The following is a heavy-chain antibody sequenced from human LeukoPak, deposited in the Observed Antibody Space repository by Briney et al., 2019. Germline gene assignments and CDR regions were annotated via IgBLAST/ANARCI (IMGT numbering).Heavy chain of an antibody. D-gene: IGHD5-24*01. CDR3: ARDPKRRDGYNYDPDY. Sequence: GGSLRLSCAASGFTFSSYSMNWVRQAPGEGLEWVSSISSSSSYIYYADSVKGRFTISRDNAKNSLYLQMNSLRAEDTAVYYCARDPKRRDGYNYDPDYWGQGTLVTVSS. J-gene: IGHJ4*02. CDR1: GFTFSSYS. CDR2: ISSSSSYI. V-gene: IGHV3-21*01.